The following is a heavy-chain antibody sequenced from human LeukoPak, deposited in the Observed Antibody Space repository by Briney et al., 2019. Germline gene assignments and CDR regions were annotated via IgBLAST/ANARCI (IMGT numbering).Heavy chain of an antibody. CDR1: XFTVSSNY. CDR2: IYSGGST. V-gene: IGHV3-53*04. CDR3: AREGESGYISY. J-gene: IGHJ4*02. Sequence: XXSLRLSCAAXXFTVSSNYMSWVRQAPGKGLEWVSVIYSGGSTYYADSVKGRFTISRHNSKNTLYLQMNSLRAEDTAVYYCAREGESGYISYWGQGTLVTVPS. D-gene: IGHD5-12*01.